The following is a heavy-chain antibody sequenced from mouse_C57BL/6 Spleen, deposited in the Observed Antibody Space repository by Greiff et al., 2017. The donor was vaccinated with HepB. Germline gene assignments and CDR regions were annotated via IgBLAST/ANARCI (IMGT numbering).Heavy chain of an antibody. D-gene: IGHD4-1*01. V-gene: IGHV1-66*01. CDR3: ARANWRDFDD. J-gene: IGHJ2*01. Sequence: VQLQQSGPELVKPGASVKISCKASGYSFTSYYIHWVKQRPGQGLEWIGWIYPGSGNTKYNEKFKGKATLTADTSSSTAYMQLSSLTSEDSAVYYCARANWRDFDDWGKGTTLTVSS. CDR2: IYPGSGNT. CDR1: GYSFTSYY.